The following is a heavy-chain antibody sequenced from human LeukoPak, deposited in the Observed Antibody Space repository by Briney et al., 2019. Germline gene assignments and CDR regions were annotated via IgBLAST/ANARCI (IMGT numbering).Heavy chain of an antibody. V-gene: IGHV3-48*04. J-gene: IGHJ4*02. CDR2: ISSSSSTI. Sequence: ESGGSLRLSCATSGFTFSSYSMNWVRQAPGKGLEWVSYISSSSSTIYYADSVKGRFTISRDNAKNSLYLQMNSLRAEDTAVYYCARGGIGGATPYDYWGQGPLVTVSS. CDR1: GFTFSSYS. CDR3: ARGGIGGATPYDY. D-gene: IGHD1-26*01.